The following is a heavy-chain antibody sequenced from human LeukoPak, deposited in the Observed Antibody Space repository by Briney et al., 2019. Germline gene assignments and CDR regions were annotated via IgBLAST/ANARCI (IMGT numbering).Heavy chain of an antibody. V-gene: IGHV3-21*01. J-gene: IGHJ4*02. D-gene: IGHD1-1*01. CDR1: GFTFSSYS. CDR3: ARDWNYYSC. Sequence: GGSLRLSCADSGFTFSSYSMNWVRQAPGKGLEWVSSISSRSGSIYYADSVKGRFTISRYNAKNSRYRQMISLRAEVTAVYYCARDWNYYSCWGQGTLVTVSS. CDR2: ISSRSGSI.